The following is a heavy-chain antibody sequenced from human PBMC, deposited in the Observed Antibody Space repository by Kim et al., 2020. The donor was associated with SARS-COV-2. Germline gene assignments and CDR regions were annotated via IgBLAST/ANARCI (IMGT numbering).Heavy chain of an antibody. V-gene: IGHV1-8*01. CDR2: NT. CDR3: ASSIVGATLDY. D-gene: IGHD1-26*01. J-gene: IGHJ4*02. Sequence: NTRYAQNVTARVTMTRNTSIRTAYMELSSLGSEDTAVYYCASSIVGATLDYWGQGTLVTVSS.